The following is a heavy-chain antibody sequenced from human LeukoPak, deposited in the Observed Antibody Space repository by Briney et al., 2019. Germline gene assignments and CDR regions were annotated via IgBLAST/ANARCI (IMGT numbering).Heavy chain of an antibody. V-gene: IGHV1-18*01. CDR1: GYTFTSYG. Sequence: ASAKVSCKASGYTFTSYGISWVRQAPGQGLEWMGWISAYNGNTNYAQKLQGRVTMTTDTSTSTAYMELRSLRSDDTAVYYCARDLGLRTPSDGMDVWGQGTTVTVSS. CDR3: ARDLGLRTPSDGMDV. CDR2: ISAYNGNT. J-gene: IGHJ6*02. D-gene: IGHD5-12*01.